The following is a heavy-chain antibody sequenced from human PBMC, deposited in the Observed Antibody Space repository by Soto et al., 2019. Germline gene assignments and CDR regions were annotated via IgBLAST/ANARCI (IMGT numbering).Heavy chain of an antibody. Sequence: DVKLLESGGGLVQPGGSLRLSCAASGFIFSNYAMTWVRQAPGKGLESVSAIGGTGGDTYYSNSVKGRFTISRDNSKNTLYLQMNSLSADDTAVYYCAKDAVAYNGEWDWFDSWGQGTLVTVSS. V-gene: IGHV3-23*01. CDR2: IGGTGGDT. CDR1: GFIFSNYA. CDR3: AKDAVAYNGEWDWFDS. J-gene: IGHJ5*01. D-gene: IGHD6-19*01.